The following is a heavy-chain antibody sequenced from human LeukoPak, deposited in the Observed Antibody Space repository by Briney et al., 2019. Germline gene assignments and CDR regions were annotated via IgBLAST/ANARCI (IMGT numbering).Heavy chain of an antibody. V-gene: IGHV1-2*02. CDR3: ARGRNSDSWYFDWFDI. D-gene: IGHD6-13*01. CDR1: GGTFSSYA. J-gene: IGHJ5*02. CDR2: INPNSGST. Sequence: GASVKVSCKASGGTFSSYAISWVRQAPGQGLEWMGWINPNSGSTNYAQNFQGRVSMTRDTSISTAYMEVSSLSSDDTAVYYCARGRNSDSWYFDWFDIWGQGTLVTVSS.